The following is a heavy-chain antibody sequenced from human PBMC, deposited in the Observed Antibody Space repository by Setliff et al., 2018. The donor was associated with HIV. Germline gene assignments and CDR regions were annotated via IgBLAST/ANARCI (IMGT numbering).Heavy chain of an antibody. CDR3: AKEASGELDY. CDR1: GFSFRHYG. J-gene: IGHJ4*02. D-gene: IGHD1-26*01. Sequence: HPGGSLRLSCAASGFSFRHYGMHWVRQAPGKGLEWVAFISSDGSEKYYADSAKGRLTISRDNSKDTLFLQMNSLRAGDMAMYYCAKEASGELDYWGQGTLVTVPQ. CDR2: ISSDGSEK. V-gene: IGHV3-30*02.